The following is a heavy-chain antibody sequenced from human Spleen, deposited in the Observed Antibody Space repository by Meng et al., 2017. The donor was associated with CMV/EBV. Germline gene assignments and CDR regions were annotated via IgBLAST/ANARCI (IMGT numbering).Heavy chain of an antibody. D-gene: IGHD6-19*01. CDR3: AREVGYSSGWETFDY. CDR1: GGSISSGGYY. V-gene: IGHV4-31*03. Sequence: SETLSLTCTVSGGSISSGGYYWSWIRQHPGKGLEWIGYIYYSGTTFYNPSLKSRITISVDTSKNQFSLKLGSVTAADTAVYYCAREVGYSSGWETFDYWGQGTLVTVSS. J-gene: IGHJ4*02. CDR2: IYYSGTT.